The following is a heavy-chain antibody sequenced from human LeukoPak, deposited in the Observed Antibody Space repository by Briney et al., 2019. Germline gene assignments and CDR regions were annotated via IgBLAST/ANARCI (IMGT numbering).Heavy chain of an antibody. J-gene: IGHJ4*02. V-gene: IGHV3-23*01. Sequence: PGGSLRLSCGASGSTFSGYAMSWVAKAPGKGLGGFSAISGSGGSTYYADSVKGRFTISRDNSKNTLYLQMNSLRAEDTAVYYCAKDQAPDYGDYSYWGRGTLVTVSS. CDR3: AKDQAPDYGDYSY. CDR2: ISGSGGST. D-gene: IGHD4-17*01. CDR1: GSTFSGYA.